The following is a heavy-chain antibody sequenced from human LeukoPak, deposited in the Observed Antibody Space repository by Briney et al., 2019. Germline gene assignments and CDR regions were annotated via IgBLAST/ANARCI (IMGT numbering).Heavy chain of an antibody. V-gene: IGHV3-23*01. D-gene: IGHD1-26*01. CDR2: ITGTSGKT. J-gene: IGHJ4*02. Sequence: GGSLRLSCAASGFIFNNYAMAWVRQAPGKGLEWVSSITGTSGKTYYADSVKGRFTISRDNSKNTLYLQMDSLRAEDTAVFYCAKDRGSGRYHLSDYWGQGTLVTVSS. CDR3: AKDRGSGRYHLSDY. CDR1: GFIFNNYA.